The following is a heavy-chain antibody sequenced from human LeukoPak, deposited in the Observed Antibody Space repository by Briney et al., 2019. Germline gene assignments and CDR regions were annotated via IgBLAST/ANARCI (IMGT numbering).Heavy chain of an antibody. CDR3: ARDEVTIFGVVTIPFDY. J-gene: IGHJ4*02. Sequence: SQTLSLTCAISGDSVSSNSAAWNWIRQSPSRGLEWLGWTYYRSKWYNDYAVSVKSRITINPDTSKNQFSLQLNSVTPEDTAVYYCARDEVTIFGVVTIPFDYWGQGTLVTVSS. D-gene: IGHD3-3*01. V-gene: IGHV6-1*01. CDR1: GDSVSSNSAA. CDR2: TYYRSKWYN.